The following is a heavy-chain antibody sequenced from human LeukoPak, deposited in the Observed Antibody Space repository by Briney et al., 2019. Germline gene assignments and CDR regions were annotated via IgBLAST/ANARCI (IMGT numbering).Heavy chain of an antibody. CDR2: IIPIFGTA. J-gene: IGHJ6*03. D-gene: IGHD6-6*01. CDR1: GGTFSSYA. Sequence: AAVKVSCKASGGTFSSYATSWVRQAPGEGLEWMGGIIPIFGTANYAQKFQGRGTITADESTSTAYMEPSSLRSEDTAVYYCARGSIAAPYYMDVWRKGTTVTLSS. CDR3: ARGSIAAPYYMDV. V-gene: IGHV1-69*13.